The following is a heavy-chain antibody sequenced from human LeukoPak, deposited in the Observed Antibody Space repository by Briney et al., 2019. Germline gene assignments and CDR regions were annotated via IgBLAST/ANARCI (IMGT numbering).Heavy chain of an antibody. CDR1: GGTFSSYA. CDR2: IIPIFGTA. Sequence: SVKVSCKASGGTFSSYAISWVRQAPGQGLEWMGRIIPIFGTANYAQKFQGRVTITADESTRTAYMELSSLRSEDTAVYYCARRCSGGSCYLNWFDPWGQGTLVTVSS. CDR3: ARRCSGGSCYLNWFDP. D-gene: IGHD2-15*01. V-gene: IGHV1-69*13. J-gene: IGHJ5*02.